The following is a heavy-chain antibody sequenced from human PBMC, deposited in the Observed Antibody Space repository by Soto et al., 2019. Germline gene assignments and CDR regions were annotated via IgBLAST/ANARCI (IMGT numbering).Heavy chain of an antibody. CDR1: GFSISGSA. V-gene: IGHV3-73*01. CDR2: IRDKTNGYAT. CDR3: TRLDAPGDRALDI. Sequence: EVQLVESGGDLVQPGGSLKLSCAASGFSISGSAIHWVRQASGKGLEWVARIRDKTNGYATGYAASVQGRFTISRDDSKNTAFLQMNSLKNNDTAVYYCTRLDAPGDRALDIWGQGTMVTVSS. J-gene: IGHJ3*02.